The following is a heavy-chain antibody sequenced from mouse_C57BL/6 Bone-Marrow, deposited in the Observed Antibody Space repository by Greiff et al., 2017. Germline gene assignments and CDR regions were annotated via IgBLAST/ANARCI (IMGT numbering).Heavy chain of an antibody. D-gene: IGHD2-4*01. J-gene: IGHJ2*01. Sequence: VKLQQPGAELVMPGASVKLSCKASGYTFTSYWMHWVKQRPGQGLEWIGEIDPSDSYTNYNQKFKGKSTLTVDKSSSTAYMQLSSLTSEDSAVYYCARSEGLLDYWGQGTTLTVSS. CDR1: GYTFTSYW. CDR3: ARSEGLLDY. V-gene: IGHV1-69*01. CDR2: IDPSDSYT.